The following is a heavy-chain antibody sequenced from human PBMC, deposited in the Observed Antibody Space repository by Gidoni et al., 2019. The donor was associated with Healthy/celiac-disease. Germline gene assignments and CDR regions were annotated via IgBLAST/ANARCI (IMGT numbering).Heavy chain of an antibody. Sequence: QVQLVQSGAEVKKPGSSVKVSCKASGGTFSSYAISWVRQAPGQGLEWMGVIIPIFGTANYAQKFQGRVTITADESTSTAYMELSSLRSEDTAVYYCARGEQVATIDYYYGMDVWGQGTTVTVSS. CDR1: GGTFSSYA. CDR2: IIPIFGTA. V-gene: IGHV1-69*01. J-gene: IGHJ6*02. CDR3: ARGEQVATIDYYYGMDV. D-gene: IGHD5-12*01.